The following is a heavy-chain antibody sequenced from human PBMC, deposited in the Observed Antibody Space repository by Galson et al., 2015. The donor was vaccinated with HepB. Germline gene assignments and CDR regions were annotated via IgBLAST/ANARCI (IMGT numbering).Heavy chain of an antibody. CDR1: GGPFSNYI. D-gene: IGHD2-15*01. V-gene: IGHV1-69*04. Sequence: SVKVSCKASGGPFSNYIINWVRQAPGQGLEWMGRIVPSLNIANYARKFQDRVTITADKSTTTAYMEVSSLRPEDTAIYYCARDEYGQSEVVGGVPGSKYSGMDVWGQGTTVIVSS. CDR2: IVPSLNIA. CDR3: ARDEYGQSEVVGGVPGSKYSGMDV. J-gene: IGHJ6*02.